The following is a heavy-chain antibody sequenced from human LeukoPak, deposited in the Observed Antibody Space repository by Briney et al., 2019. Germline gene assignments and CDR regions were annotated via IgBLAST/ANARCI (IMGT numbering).Heavy chain of an antibody. Sequence: PSQTLSLTCTVSGGSISSGDYYWSWIRQPPGKGLEWIGYIYYSGSTYYNPSLKSRVTISVDTSKNQFSLKLSSVTAADTAVYYCARGGAWSYYGTTFDPWGQGTLVTVSS. CDR2: IYYSGST. V-gene: IGHV4-30-4*01. D-gene: IGHD3-10*01. CDR1: GGSISSGDYY. J-gene: IGHJ5*02. CDR3: ARGGAWSYYGTTFDP.